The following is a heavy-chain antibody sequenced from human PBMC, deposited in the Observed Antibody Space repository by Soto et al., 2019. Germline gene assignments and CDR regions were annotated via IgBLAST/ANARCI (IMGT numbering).Heavy chain of an antibody. D-gene: IGHD3-10*01. CDR2: INPNSGGT. CDR3: ARGPLGGYFDY. V-gene: IGHV1-2*04. CDR1: GYTFTGYC. J-gene: IGHJ4*02. Sequence: EASVKVSCKASGYTFTGYCMHWVLQGPGQGLEWMGWINPNSGGTNYAQKFQGWVTMTRDTSISTAYMELSRLRSDDTAVYYCARGPLGGYFDYWGQGTLVTVSS.